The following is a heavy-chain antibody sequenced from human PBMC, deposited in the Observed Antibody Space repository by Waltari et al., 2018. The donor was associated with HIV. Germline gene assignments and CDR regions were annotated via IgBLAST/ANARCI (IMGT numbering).Heavy chain of an antibody. CDR1: GGSISSSSYY. CDR3: AVVAQYYYGSGSPFDY. Sequence: QLQLQESGPGLVKPSETLSLTCTVSGGSISSSSYYWGWIRQPPGKGLEWIGSIYYSGSTYYNPSLKSRVTISVDTSKNQFSLKLSSVTTADTAVYYCAVVAQYYYGSGSPFDYWGQGTLVTVSS. D-gene: IGHD3-10*01. CDR2: IYYSGST. V-gene: IGHV4-39*01. J-gene: IGHJ4*02.